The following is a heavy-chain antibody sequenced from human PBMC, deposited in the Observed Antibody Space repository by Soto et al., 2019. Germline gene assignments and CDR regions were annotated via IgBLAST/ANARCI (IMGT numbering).Heavy chain of an antibody. CDR2: IIPILGIA. CDR1: GGTFSSYT. D-gene: IGHD4-17*01. CDR3: AKDYGGKDGDY. J-gene: IGHJ4*02. V-gene: IGHV1-69*08. Sequence: QVQLVPSGAEVKKPGSSVKVSCKASGGTFSSYTISWVRQAPGQGLEWMGRIIPILGIANYAQKFQGRVTITADKSTSTAYMELSSLRSEDTAVYYCAKDYGGKDGDYWGQGTVVTVSS.